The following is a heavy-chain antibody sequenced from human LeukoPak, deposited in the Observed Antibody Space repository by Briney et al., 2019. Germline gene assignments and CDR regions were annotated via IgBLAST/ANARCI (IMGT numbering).Heavy chain of an antibody. D-gene: IGHD3-3*01. Sequence: GGSLRLSCAASGFTFSSYAMSWVRQAPGKGLEWVSAISVSGGSTYYADSVKGRFTISRGNSKNTLYVQMNSLRVEDSAVYYCAKSRLSIFGVVMAGPDYWGQGTLVTVSS. J-gene: IGHJ4*02. CDR3: AKSRLSIFGVVMAGPDY. V-gene: IGHV3-23*01. CDR2: ISVSGGST. CDR1: GFTFSSYA.